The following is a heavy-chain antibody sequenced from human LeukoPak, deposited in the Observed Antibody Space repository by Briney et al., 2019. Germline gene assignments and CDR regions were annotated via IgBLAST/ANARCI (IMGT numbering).Heavy chain of an antibody. CDR2: ICNNGSIN. CDR3: ARVDTVMAYYFDL. V-gene: IGHV3-33*01. D-gene: IGHD5-18*01. Sequence: GGSVTLSCAASIFTFSSFGMHWVRPAPGKGLEWVAVICNNGSINYYEDSVKGRFTISRDNSKNTLYLQMNILRAEDTAVYYCARVDTVMAYYFDLWGQGTLVTVSS. CDR1: IFTFSSFG. J-gene: IGHJ5*02.